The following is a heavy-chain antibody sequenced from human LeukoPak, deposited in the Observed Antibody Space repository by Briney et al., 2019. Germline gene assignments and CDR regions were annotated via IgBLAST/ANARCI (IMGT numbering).Heavy chain of an antibody. J-gene: IGHJ4*02. V-gene: IGHV3-48*04. CDR1: GFIFSSYG. D-gene: IGHD3-22*01. CDR3: ARESLDSSGYYSPDY. Sequence: GGSLRLSCAASGFIFSSYGMNWVRQAPGKGLEWVSYISSGSSTVYYADSVKGRFTISRDNAKNSLYLQMNSLRAEDTAVYYCARESLDSSGYYSPDYWGQGTLVTVSS. CDR2: ISSGSSTV.